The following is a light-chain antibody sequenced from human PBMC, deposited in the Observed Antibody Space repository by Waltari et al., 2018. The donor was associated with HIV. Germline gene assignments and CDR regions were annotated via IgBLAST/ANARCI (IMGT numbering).Light chain of an antibody. CDR2: DDV. CDR3: QVWDSGSEPPVL. J-gene: IGLJ3*02. V-gene: IGLV3-21*02. CDR1: NSRTKS. Sequence: SYVLTQPPSVSVAPGQTARITCGGNNSRTKSVHWSQQKPGQAPVLVVFDDVDRPSGIPERFSGSNSGNMATLTISRVEAGDEADYYCQVWDSGSEPPVLFGGGTKLTVL.